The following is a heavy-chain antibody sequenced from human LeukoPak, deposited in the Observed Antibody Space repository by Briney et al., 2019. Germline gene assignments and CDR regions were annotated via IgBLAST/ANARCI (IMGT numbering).Heavy chain of an antibody. V-gene: IGHV4-38-2*02. J-gene: IGHJ4*02. Sequence: KPSETLSLTCTVSGYSISSGYYWGWIRQPPGKGLEWIGNIYHNGSTDYNPSLKSRVTISVDTSKNQFSLKLSSVTAADTAVYYCATDFWSGTNIIDYWGQGTLVTVSS. CDR3: ATDFWSGTNIIDY. CDR2: IYHNGST. D-gene: IGHD3-3*01. CDR1: GYSISSGYY.